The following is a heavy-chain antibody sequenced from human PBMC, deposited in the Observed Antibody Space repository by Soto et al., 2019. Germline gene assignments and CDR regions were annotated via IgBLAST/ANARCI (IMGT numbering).Heavy chain of an antibody. Sequence: ASVKVSCKASGYTFTSYGISWVRQAPGQGLEWMGWISAYNGNTNYAQKLQGRVTMTTDTSTSTAYMELRSLRSDDTAVYYCARGPGIGVCYYDSSGYYYDYWGQGTLVTVSS. CDR1: GYTFTSYG. CDR2: ISAYNGNT. V-gene: IGHV1-18*01. J-gene: IGHJ4*02. CDR3: ARGPGIGVCYYDSSGYYYDY. D-gene: IGHD3-22*01.